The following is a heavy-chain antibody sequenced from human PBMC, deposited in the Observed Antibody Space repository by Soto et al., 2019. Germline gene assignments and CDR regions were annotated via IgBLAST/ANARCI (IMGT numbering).Heavy chain of an antibody. V-gene: IGHV4-39*01. Sequence: SETLSLTCTVSGGSISSSSYYWGWIRQPPGKGLEWIGSIYYSGSTYYNPSLKSRVTISVDTSKNQFSLKLSSVTAADTVVYYCASGPYDFWSGYYRHYYYMDVWGKGTTVT. CDR2: IYYSGST. CDR1: GGSISSSSYY. J-gene: IGHJ6*03. CDR3: ASGPYDFWSGYYRHYYYMDV. D-gene: IGHD3-3*01.